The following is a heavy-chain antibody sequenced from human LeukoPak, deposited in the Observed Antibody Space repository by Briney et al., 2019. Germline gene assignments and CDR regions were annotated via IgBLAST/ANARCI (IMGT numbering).Heavy chain of an antibody. CDR2: INHSGST. CDR1: GGSFSGYY. J-gene: IGHJ4*02. V-gene: IGHV4-34*01. Sequence: PSETLSLTCAVYGGSFSGYYWSWIRQPPGKGLEWIGEINHSGSTNYNPSLKSRVTISVDTSKNQFSLKLSSVTAADTAVYYCASRWYSSSWYSFDYWGQGTLVTVSS. CDR3: ASRWYSSSWYSFDY. D-gene: IGHD6-13*01.